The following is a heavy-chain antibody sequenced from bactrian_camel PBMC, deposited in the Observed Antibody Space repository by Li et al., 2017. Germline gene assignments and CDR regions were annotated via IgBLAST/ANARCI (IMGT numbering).Heavy chain of an antibody. CDR1: GFGSRYC. J-gene: IGHJ4*01. CDR3: AADRPYRGSWRRESPCAVGGSAPAY. D-gene: IGHD2*01. CDR2: IGRDGTT. Sequence: VQLVESGGGSVQAGGSLMLSCVASGFGSRYCMGWFRQAPGKEREGVAVIGRDGTTSYADSVKGRFTISKDNAKNTLYLQMDSLQPTDTAMYYCAADRPYRGSWRRESPCAVGGSAPAYWGQGTQVTVSS. V-gene: IGHV3S55*01.